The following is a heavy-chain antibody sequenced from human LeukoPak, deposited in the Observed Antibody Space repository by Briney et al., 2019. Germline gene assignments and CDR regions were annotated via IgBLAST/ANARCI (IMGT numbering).Heavy chain of an antibody. CDR3: ARTWCSSTSCLNWFDP. V-gene: IGHV4-39*07. D-gene: IGHD2-2*01. Sequence: PSETLSLTCTVSGGSISSSGYYWGWIRQPPGKGLEWIGSIYYSGSTYYNPSLKSRVTISVDTSKNQFSLKLSSVTAADTAVYYCARTWCSSTSCLNWFDPWGQGTLVTVSS. CDR2: IYYSGST. CDR1: GGSISSSGYY. J-gene: IGHJ5*02.